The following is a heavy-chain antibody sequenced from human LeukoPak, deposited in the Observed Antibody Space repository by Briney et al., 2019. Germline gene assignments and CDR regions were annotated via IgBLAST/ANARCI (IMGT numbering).Heavy chain of an antibody. Sequence: GGSLRLSCEGSGFSFSSYWMTWVRQSPGKGPEWVANIKQDESERYTVDSVKGRFTISRDNAKNSVYLNMNSLRAEDTALYYCARLSAYYYGSLFYYYMDVWGKGTTVTVSS. V-gene: IGHV3-7*01. D-gene: IGHD3-10*01. CDR3: ARLSAYYYGSLFYYYMDV. CDR2: IKQDESER. J-gene: IGHJ6*03. CDR1: GFSFSSYW.